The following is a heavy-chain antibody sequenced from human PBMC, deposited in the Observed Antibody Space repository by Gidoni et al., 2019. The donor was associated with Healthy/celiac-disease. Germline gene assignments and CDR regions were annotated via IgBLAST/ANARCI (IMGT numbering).Heavy chain of an antibody. CDR3: ARDGGDIVVVPAAKNYYYYYGMDV. D-gene: IGHD2-2*01. V-gene: IGHV3-30*04. J-gene: IGHJ6*02. CDR2: ISYDGSNK. CDR1: GFTFSSYA. Sequence: QVQLVESGGGVVQPGRSLRLSCAASGFTFSSYAMHWVRPAPGKGLEWVAVISYDGSNKYYADSVKGRFTISRDNSKNTLYLQMNSLRAEDTAVYYCARDGGDIVVVPAAKNYYYYYGMDVWGQGTTVTVSS.